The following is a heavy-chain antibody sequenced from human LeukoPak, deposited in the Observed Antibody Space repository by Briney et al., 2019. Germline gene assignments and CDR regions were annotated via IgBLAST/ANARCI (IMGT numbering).Heavy chain of an antibody. CDR2: INHSGST. CDR3: ASRIAAAGQGKWFDY. Sequence: SETLSLTCAVYGGSFSGYYWSWIRQPPGKGLEWIGEINHSGSTNYNPSLKSRVTISVDTSKDQFSLKLSSVTAADTAVYYCASRIAAAGQGKWFDYWGQGTLVTVSS. V-gene: IGHV4-34*01. CDR1: GGSFSGYY. J-gene: IGHJ5*01. D-gene: IGHD6-13*01.